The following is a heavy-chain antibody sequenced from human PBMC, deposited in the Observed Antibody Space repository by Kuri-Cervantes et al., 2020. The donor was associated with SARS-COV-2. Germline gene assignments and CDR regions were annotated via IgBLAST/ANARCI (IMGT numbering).Heavy chain of an antibody. CDR2: INPNSGGT. D-gene: IGHD3-3*01. CDR1: GYTFTGYY. Sequence: ASVKVSCKASGYTFTGYYMHWVRQAPGQGLEWMGWINPNSGGTNYAQKFQGWVTMTRDTSISTAYMELSRLRSEDTAVYYCATNYDFWSGYIPYYFDYWGQGTLVTVSS. J-gene: IGHJ4*02. V-gene: IGHV1-2*04. CDR3: ATNYDFWSGYIPYYFDY.